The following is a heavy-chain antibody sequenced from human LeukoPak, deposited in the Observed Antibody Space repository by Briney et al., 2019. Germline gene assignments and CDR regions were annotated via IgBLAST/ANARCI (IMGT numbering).Heavy chain of an antibody. CDR2: MNPNSGNT. CDR3: ARARSSDQGTTGYYDFDY. J-gene: IGHJ4*02. V-gene: IGHV1-8*01. Sequence: GASVKVSCKASGYTFTSYDINWVRQATGQGLEWMGWMNPNSGNTGYAQKFQGRVTMTRNTSISTAYMELSSLRSEDTAVYYCARARSSDQGTTGYYDFDYWGQGTLVTVSS. CDR1: GYTFTSYD. D-gene: IGHD1-1*01.